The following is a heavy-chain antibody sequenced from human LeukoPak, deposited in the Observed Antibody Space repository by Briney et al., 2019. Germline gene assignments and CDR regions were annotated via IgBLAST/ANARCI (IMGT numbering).Heavy chain of an antibody. CDR3: ARDLTSSDLRITIFGVVIQPDFDY. CDR1: GFTFSTSA. V-gene: IGHV3-21*01. Sequence: PGGSLRLSCAASGFTFSTSAMTWVRQAPGKGLEWVSSISSSSSYIYYADSVKGRFTISRDNAKNSLYLQMNSLRAEDTAVYYCARDLTSSDLRITIFGVVIQPDFDYWGQGTLVTVSS. J-gene: IGHJ4*02. D-gene: IGHD3-3*01. CDR2: ISSSSSYI.